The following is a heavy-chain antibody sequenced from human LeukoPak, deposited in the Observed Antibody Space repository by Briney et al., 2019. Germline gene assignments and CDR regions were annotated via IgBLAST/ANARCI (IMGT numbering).Heavy chain of an antibody. CDR2: IYTSGRT. V-gene: IGHV4-4*09. CDR1: SSISSYY. Sequence: SSETLSLTCTVSSSISSYYWGWIRQPPGKGLEWIGYIYTSGRTNYNPSLKSRVTISVATSKNQFSLDLSSVTAADTAVYYCARQKCTSTSCLTKNAFDIWGQGTMVTVSS. CDR3: ARQKCTSTSCLTKNAFDI. J-gene: IGHJ3*02. D-gene: IGHD2-2*01.